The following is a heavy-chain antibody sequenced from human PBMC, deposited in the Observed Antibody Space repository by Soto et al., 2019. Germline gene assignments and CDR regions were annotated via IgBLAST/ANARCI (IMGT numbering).Heavy chain of an antibody. Sequence: ASVKVSCKASGYTFTGYYMHWVRQAPGQGLEWMGWINPNSGGTNYAQKFQGWVTMTRGTSISTAYMELSRLRSDDTAVYYCARDLEGGYGMDVWGQGTTVTVSS. J-gene: IGHJ6*02. CDR3: ARDLEGGYGMDV. V-gene: IGHV1-2*04. CDR2: INPNSGGT. CDR1: GYTFTGYY.